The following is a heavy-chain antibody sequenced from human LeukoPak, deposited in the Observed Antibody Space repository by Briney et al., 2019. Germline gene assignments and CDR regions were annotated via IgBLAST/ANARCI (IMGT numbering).Heavy chain of an antibody. D-gene: IGHD3-22*01. Sequence: SVKVSCKASGGTFSSCDISWVRQAPGQGLEWMGGIIPIFGTANYAQKFQGRVTITTDESTSTAYMELSSLRSEDTAVYYCAANYDSSGYSQRYYMDVWGKGTTVTVSS. V-gene: IGHV1-69*05. CDR1: GGTFSSCD. CDR2: IIPIFGTA. CDR3: AANYDSSGYSQRYYMDV. J-gene: IGHJ6*03.